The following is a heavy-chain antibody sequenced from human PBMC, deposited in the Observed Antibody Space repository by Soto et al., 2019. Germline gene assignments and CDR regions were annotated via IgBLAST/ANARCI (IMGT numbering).Heavy chain of an antibody. D-gene: IGHD3-22*01. CDR3: AKGMRQRITMIVVADDAFDI. Sequence: PGGSLGLSCAASGFTFSSYGIPWVRQAPGQRLEWVAVISYDGSNKYYADSVKGRFTLSRDNSKNTLYLQMSSLGAEATAVDYCAKGMRQRITMIVVADDAFDIWGQGTRVTVSS. J-gene: IGHJ3*02. V-gene: IGHV3-30*18. CDR2: ISYDGSNK. CDR1: GFTFSSYG.